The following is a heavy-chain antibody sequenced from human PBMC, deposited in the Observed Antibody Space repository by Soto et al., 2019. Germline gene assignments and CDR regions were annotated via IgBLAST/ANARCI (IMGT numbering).Heavy chain of an antibody. V-gene: IGHV3-30*18. CDR1: GFTFSSYG. D-gene: IGHD5-18*01. CDR3: ANLLRGYSYGSFDY. Sequence: GGSLRLSCAASGFTFSSYGMHWVRQAPGKGLEWVAVISYDGSNKYYADSVKGRFTISRDNSKNTLYLQMNSLRAEDTAVYYCANLLRGYSYGSFDYWGQGTLVTVSS. CDR2: ISYDGSNK. J-gene: IGHJ4*02.